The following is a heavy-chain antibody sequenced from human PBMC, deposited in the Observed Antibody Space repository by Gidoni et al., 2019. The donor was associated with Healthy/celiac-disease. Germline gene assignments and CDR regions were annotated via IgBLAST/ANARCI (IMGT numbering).Heavy chain of an antibody. D-gene: IGHD5-12*01. CDR2: IYYSGST. Sequence: QVQLQESGPGLAKPSETLSPTSTVSGGSISSYYWSWIRQPPGKGLEWIGYIYYSGSTNYNPSLKSRVTISVDTSKNQFSLKLSSVTAADTAVYYCARVVATPMGYYYGMDVWGQGTTVTVSS. J-gene: IGHJ6*02. V-gene: IGHV4-59*01. CDR1: GGSISSYY. CDR3: ARVVATPMGYYYGMDV.